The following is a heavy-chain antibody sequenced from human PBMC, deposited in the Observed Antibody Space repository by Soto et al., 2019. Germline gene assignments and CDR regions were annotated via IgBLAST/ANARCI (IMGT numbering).Heavy chain of an antibody. Sequence: EVQLVESGGTLVQPGGSLKLSCAASGFDASVNFMTWVRQAPGKGLKWVTAINNAGSTFYADSVKGRFSISRDDSKNTLYPQMTSLSVEDTAMYYCVRENYYSGMDVWCQGTAVTVSS. V-gene: IGHV3-66*01. CDR1: GFDASVNF. J-gene: IGHJ6*02. CDR2: INNAGST. CDR3: VRENYYSGMDV.